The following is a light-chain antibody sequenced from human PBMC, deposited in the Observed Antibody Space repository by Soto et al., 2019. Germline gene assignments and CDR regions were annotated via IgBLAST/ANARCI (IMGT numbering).Light chain of an antibody. CDR3: QQRFKWPPIT. CDR2: DAS. Sequence: EIVLTQSPATLSLSPGERATLSCRASQSVSAYLAWYQQKPGQAPRLLIYDASTRATDIPARFSGSGFGTDFTLTISSLEPDDFAVYFCQQRFKWPPITFGQGTLLEIK. CDR1: QSVSAY. V-gene: IGKV3-11*01. J-gene: IGKJ5*01.